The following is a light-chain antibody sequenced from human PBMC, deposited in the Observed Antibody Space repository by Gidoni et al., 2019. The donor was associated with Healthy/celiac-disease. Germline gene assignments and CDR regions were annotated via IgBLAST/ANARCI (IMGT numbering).Light chain of an antibody. CDR2: GAS. CDR1: QSVSSSY. CDR3: QQYGSSPHT. J-gene: IGKJ2*01. Sequence: ELVLTQSPGTMYFSPGERATLSCRSSQSVSSSYLAWYQQKPGQATSLLIYGASSRATVIPDMFSGSGSGTDFTLTISRLEPEDFAVYYCQQYGSSPHTFGQGTKLEIK. V-gene: IGKV3-20*01.